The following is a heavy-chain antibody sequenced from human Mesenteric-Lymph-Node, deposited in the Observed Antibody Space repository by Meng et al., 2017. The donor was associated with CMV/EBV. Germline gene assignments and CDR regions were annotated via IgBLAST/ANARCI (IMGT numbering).Heavy chain of an antibody. J-gene: IGHJ6*02. CDR1: GGTFSSYT. V-gene: IGHV1-69*16. Sequence: SVKVSCKASGGTFSSYTISWVRQAPGQGLEWMGRIIPILGIANYAQKFQGRVTITTDESTSTAYMELSSLRSEDTAVYYCARALEVPAATIFYYYYYGMDVWGQGTTVTVSS. D-gene: IGHD2-2*01. CDR3: ARALEVPAATIFYYYYYGMDV. CDR2: IIPILGIA.